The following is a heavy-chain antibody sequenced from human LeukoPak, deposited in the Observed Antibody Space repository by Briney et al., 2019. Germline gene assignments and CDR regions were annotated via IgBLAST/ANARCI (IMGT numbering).Heavy chain of an antibody. CDR1: GGSISSSSYY. CDR3: AREPLYYGSGSYDAFDI. J-gene: IGHJ3*02. D-gene: IGHD3-10*01. CDR2: IYHSGST. V-gene: IGHV4-39*07. Sequence: SETLSLTCTVSGGSISSSSYYWGWIRQPPGKGLEWIGSIYHSGSTYYNPSLKSRVTISVDTSKNQFSLKLSSVTAADTAVYYCAREPLYYGSGSYDAFDIWGQGTMVTVSS.